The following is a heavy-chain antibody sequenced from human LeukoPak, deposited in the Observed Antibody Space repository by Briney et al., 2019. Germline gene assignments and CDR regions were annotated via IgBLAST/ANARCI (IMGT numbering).Heavy chain of an antibody. Sequence: SETLSPTCTVSGGSISSSSYYWGWIRQPPGKGLEWFVSIYYSGSTYYNPSLKSRVTISVDTSKSPFSLKLSSVSAADTAVYYSARSSDSASGSYYTPIDYWGQGTPVTVSS. D-gene: IGHD3-10*01. V-gene: IGHV4-39*01. CDR2: IYYSGST. CDR3: ARSSDSASGSYYTPIDY. CDR1: GGSISSSSYY. J-gene: IGHJ4*01.